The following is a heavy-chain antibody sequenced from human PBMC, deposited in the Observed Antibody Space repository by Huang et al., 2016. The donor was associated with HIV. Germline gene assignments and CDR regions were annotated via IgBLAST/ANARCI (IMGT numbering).Heavy chain of an antibody. D-gene: IGHD3-3*01. CDR1: GASINSNTFY. V-gene: IGHV4-39*02. J-gene: IGHJ1*01. Sequence: LQESGPGLVGPSETLSLTCAVSGASINSNTFYWGWIRRPPGKALEWIGSIYYSGTTYYKPALKRRARIAVDAAKNRIFLHLRSVTAADTGVYYCARTGVAVSDDPEYFQHWGQGALVTIS. CDR2: IYYSGTT. CDR3: ARTGVAVSDDPEYFQH.